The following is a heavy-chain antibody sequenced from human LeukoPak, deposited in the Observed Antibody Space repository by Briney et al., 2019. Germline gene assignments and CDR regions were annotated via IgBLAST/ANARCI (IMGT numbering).Heavy chain of an antibody. V-gene: IGHV4-30-2*01. D-gene: IGHD2-15*01. CDR3: ARDLGDFCSGGSCYPLYYMDV. Sequence: SETLSLTCTVSGGSISSGGYYWSWIRQPPGKGLEWIGYIYHSGSTYYNPSLKSRVTISVDRSKNQFSLKLSSVTAADTAVYYCARDLGDFCSGGSCYPLYYMDVWGKGTTVTVSS. J-gene: IGHJ6*03. CDR1: GGSISSGGYY. CDR2: IYHSGST.